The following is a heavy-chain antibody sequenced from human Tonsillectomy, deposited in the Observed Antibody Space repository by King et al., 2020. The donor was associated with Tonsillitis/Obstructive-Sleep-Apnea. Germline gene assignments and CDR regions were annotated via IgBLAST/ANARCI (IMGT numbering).Heavy chain of an antibody. Sequence: VQLVESGGGLVKPGGSLRLSCAASGFIFSDYYMSWIRQAPGKGLEWLSYISTSSSYTNYADSVKGRFTISRDNAKNSLFLQINSLRAEDTAVYYCVRVPSMIPFGGDPRFDHWGQGTLVTVSS. CDR1: GFIFSDYY. CDR2: ISTSSSYT. D-gene: IGHD3-16*01. CDR3: VRVPSMIPFGGDPRFDH. J-gene: IGHJ5*02. V-gene: IGHV3-11*05.